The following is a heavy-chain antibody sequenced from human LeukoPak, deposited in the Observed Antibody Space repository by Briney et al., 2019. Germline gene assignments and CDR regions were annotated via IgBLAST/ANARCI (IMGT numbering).Heavy chain of an antibody. CDR2: ISSSGSTI. D-gene: IGHD3-22*01. CDR1: GFTFSSYE. V-gene: IGHV3-48*03. J-gene: IGHJ4*02. CDR3: ARETYYYDSSGYSPNRGCDY. Sequence: GGSLRLSCAASGFTFSSYEMNWVRQAPGKGLEWVSYISSSGSTIYYADSVKGRFTISRDNAKNSLYLQMNSLRAEDTAVYYCARETYYYDSSGYSPNRGCDYWGQGTLVTVSS.